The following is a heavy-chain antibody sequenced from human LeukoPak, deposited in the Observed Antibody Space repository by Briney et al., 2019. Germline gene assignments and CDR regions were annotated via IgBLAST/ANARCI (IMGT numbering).Heavy chain of an antibody. CDR2: INPNSGGT. V-gene: IGHV1-2*02. CDR1: GYTFTGYY. D-gene: IGHD1-26*01. Sequence: ASVKVSCKASGYTFTGYYMHWVRQAPGQGLEWMGWINPNSGGTNYAQKFQGRVTMTRDTSISTAYMELTSLRSDDTAVYYCARLPVIVGAWSPIDYWGQGTPVTVSS. CDR3: ARLPVIVGAWSPIDY. J-gene: IGHJ4*02.